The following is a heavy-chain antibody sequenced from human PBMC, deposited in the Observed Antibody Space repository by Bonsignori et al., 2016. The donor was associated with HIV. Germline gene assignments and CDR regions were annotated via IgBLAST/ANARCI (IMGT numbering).Heavy chain of an antibody. CDR2: ISGTSYTM. CDR3: ARADLETAMIDY. V-gene: IGHV3-48*01. J-gene: IGHJ4*02. Sequence: VRQMPGKGLEWISYISGTSYTMHYADSVKGRFTISRDNGKNSLYLQMHSLRVEDTAVYYCARADLETAMIDYWGQGILVTVSS. D-gene: IGHD5-18*01.